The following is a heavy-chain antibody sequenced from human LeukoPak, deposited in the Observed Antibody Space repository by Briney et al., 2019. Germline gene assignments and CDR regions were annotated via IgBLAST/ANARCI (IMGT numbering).Heavy chain of an antibody. D-gene: IGHD3-3*01. CDR2: ISSSSSYI. V-gene: IGHV3-21*01. CDR1: GFTFSSYS. J-gene: IGHJ4*02. Sequence: GGSLRLSCAASGFTFSSYSMNWVRQAPGKGLEWVSSISSSSSYIYYADSVKGRFTISRDNAKNSLYLQMNSLRAEDTAVYYCARGPSEKGFLEWLLSGYWGQGTLVTVSS. CDR3: ARGPSEKGFLEWLLSGY.